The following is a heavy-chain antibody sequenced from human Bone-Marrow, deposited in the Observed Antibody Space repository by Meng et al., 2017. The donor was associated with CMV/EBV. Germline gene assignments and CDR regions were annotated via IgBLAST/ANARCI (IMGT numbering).Heavy chain of an antibody. D-gene: IGHD2-2*01. J-gene: IGHJ4*02. V-gene: IGHV4-34*01. CDR1: FSGYY. Sequence: FSGYYWSWIRQPPGKGLGWIGEIHHSGGTNYNPSLKSRVTISVDTSKNQFSLKLSSVTAADTAVYYCARRPSTYCSSTSCYGGYFDYWGQGTLVTVSS. CDR3: ARRPSTYCSSTSCYGGYFDY. CDR2: IHHSGGT.